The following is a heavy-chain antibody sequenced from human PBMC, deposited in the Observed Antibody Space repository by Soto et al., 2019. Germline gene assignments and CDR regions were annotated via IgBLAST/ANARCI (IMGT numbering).Heavy chain of an antibody. Sequence: EVQLVESGGGLIQPGGSLRLSCAASGFTVSSNYMSWVRQAPGKGLEWVGRIKSKTDGGTTDYAAPVKGRFTISRDDSKNTLYLQMNSLKTEDTAVYYCTTLFWSGYYTHPEAYWGQGTLVTVSS. CDR3: TTLFWSGYYTHPEAY. J-gene: IGHJ4*02. V-gene: IGHV3-15*01. CDR2: IKSKTDGGTT. D-gene: IGHD3-3*01. CDR1: GFTVSSNY.